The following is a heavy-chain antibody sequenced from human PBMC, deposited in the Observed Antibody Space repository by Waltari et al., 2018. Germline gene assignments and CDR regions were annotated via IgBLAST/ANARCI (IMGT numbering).Heavy chain of an antibody. J-gene: IGHJ6*03. Sequence: QERLVESGGGLVKPGGSLRLSCAASGFTFGDYYMSWIGQSPGKGLEWISYITNSGETVYYSDSARGRFTVSRDNARNSLYLHMTSLRAEDTAVYYCARTNEEWLDYYFYYYLDVWGRGTAVTVSS. CDR3: ARTNEEWLDYYFYYYLDV. CDR1: GFTFGDYY. CDR2: ITNSGETV. D-gene: IGHD5-12*01. V-gene: IGHV3-11*04.